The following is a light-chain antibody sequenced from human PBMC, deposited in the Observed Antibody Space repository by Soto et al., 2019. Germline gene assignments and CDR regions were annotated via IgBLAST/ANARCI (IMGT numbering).Light chain of an antibody. CDR2: WAS. CDR3: QQYYSTRT. J-gene: IGKJ1*01. Sequence: DIVMTQSPDSLAVSLGVRATINCKSSQSVLYSSNNKNHLGWYQQKPGQPPKLLIYWASTRESGVPDRFSGSGSGTDFTLTISSLQAEDVAVYYCQQYYSTRTFGQGTKVEIK. CDR1: QSVLYSSNNKNH. V-gene: IGKV4-1*01.